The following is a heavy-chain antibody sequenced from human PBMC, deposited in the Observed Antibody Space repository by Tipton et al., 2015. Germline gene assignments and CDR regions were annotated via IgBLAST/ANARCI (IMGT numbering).Heavy chain of an antibody. V-gene: IGHV4-39*07. Sequence: TLSLTCTVSEASISTTSYYWGWIRQPPGKGLEWIGSIFYSGRTYSSPSLKSRVIMSLDTSKNQVSLTLSSVTAADTAVYYCARYRPPHFWGQGTMVTVSS. CDR2: IFYSGRT. J-gene: IGHJ3*01. D-gene: IGHD1-14*01. CDR1: EASISTTSYY. CDR3: ARYRPPHF.